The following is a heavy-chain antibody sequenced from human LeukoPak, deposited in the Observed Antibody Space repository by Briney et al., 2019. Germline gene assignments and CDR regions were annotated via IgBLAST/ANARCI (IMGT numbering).Heavy chain of an antibody. CDR1: GFTFSSYW. CDR3: ARGDYDSSGYLYYFDY. V-gene: IGHV3-74*01. Sequence: GGSLRLSCAACGFTFSSYWMHWVRQAPGKGLVWVSRINSDGSSTSYADSVKGRFTISRDNAKNTLYLQMNSLRAEDTAVYYCARGDYDSSGYLYYFDYWGQGTLVTVSS. CDR2: INSDGSST. D-gene: IGHD3-22*01. J-gene: IGHJ4*02.